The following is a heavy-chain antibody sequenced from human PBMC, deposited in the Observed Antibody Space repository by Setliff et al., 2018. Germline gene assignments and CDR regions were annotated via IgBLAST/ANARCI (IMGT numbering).Heavy chain of an antibody. CDR2: IMHDGTT. CDR1: GFTLTNAW. V-gene: IGHV3-53*01. CDR3: VGYGGNSG. J-gene: IGHJ4*02. D-gene: IGHD2-21*01. Sequence: LRLSCTASGFTLTNAWINWVRQAPGKGLEWVSVIMHDGTTDYADSVKGRFTISRDSSKNTLNLQMTSLRVEDTAVYYCVGYGGNSGWGQGTLVTVSS.